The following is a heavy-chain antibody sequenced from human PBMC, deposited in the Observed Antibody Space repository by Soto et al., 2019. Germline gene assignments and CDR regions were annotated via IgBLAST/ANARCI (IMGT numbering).Heavy chain of an antibody. CDR3: ARGPYGSGSPIAPYYFDY. CDR1: GFTFSSYD. CDR2: IGTAGDT. D-gene: IGHD3-10*01. Sequence: GGSLRLSCAASGFTFSSYDMHWVRPATGKSLEWVSAIGTAGDTYYPGSVKGRFTISRENAKNSLYLQMNSLRAGDTAVYYCARGPYGSGSPIAPYYFDYWGQGTLVTVSS. J-gene: IGHJ4*02. V-gene: IGHV3-13*01.